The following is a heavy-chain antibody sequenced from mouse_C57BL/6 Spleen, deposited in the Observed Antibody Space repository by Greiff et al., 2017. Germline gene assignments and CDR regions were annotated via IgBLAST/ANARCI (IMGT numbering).Heavy chain of an antibody. D-gene: IGHD2-4*01. CDR2: IYPGNSDT. V-gene: IGHV1-5*01. Sequence: VQLQQSGTVLARPGASVKMSCKTSGYTFTSYWMHWVKQRPGQGLEWIGAIYPGNSDTSYNQKFKGKAKLTAVTSASTAYMELSSLTNEDSAVYYCTHYDSYYYAMDYWGQGTSVTVSS. CDR1: GYTFTSYW. J-gene: IGHJ4*01. CDR3: THYDSYYYAMDY.